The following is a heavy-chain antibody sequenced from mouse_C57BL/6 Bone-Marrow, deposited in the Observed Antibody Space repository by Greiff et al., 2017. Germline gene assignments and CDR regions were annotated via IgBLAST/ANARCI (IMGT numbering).Heavy chain of an antibody. CDR2: IDPSDSYT. D-gene: IGHD1-1*01. V-gene: IGHV1-50*01. CDR3: ADYYGSSYPYWYFDV. CDR1: GYTFTSYW. Sequence: VQLQQSGAELVKPGASVKLSCKASGYTFTSYWMQWVKQRPGQGLEWIGEIDPSDSYTNYNQKFKGKATLTVDTSSSTAYMQLSSLTSEDSAVYYCADYYGSSYPYWYFDVWGTGTTVTVSS. J-gene: IGHJ1*03.